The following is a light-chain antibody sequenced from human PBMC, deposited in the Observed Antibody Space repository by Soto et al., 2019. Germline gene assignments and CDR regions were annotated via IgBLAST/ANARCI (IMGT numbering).Light chain of an antibody. J-gene: IGKJ1*01. CDR3: QQYDNWPPWP. V-gene: IGKV3-15*01. CDR1: QSINKY. CDR2: GAS. Sequence: EIVMTQSPATLSVSPGERATLSCRASQSINKYLAWYQQKPGQAPRLLIFGASTRASGIPARFSGSGSGTEFTLTISSLQSEDFAVYYCQQYDNWPPWPFGQGTKVEFK.